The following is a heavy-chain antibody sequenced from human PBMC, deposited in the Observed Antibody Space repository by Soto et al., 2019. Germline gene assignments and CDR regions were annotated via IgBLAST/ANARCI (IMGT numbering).Heavy chain of an antibody. CDR1: GGSISSYY. D-gene: IGHD3-22*01. CDR2: IHYSGST. J-gene: IGHJ4*02. V-gene: IGHV4-59*01. Sequence: QVQLQESGPGLVKPSETLSLTCTVSGGSISSYYWSRIRQPPGKGLEWIGYIHYSGSTNYNPSLKSRVTMSVDTSKDQFSLKLRSVTAADTAVYYCARERSGYPDYWGQGTLVTVSS. CDR3: ARERSGYPDY.